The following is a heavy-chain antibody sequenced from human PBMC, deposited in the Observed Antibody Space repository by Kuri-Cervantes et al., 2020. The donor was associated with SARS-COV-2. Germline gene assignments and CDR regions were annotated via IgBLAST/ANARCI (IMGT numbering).Heavy chain of an antibody. J-gene: IGHJ6*03. D-gene: IGHD4-17*01. V-gene: IGHV4-59*11. Sequence: SETLSLTCTVSGGSISSHYWSWIRQPPGKGLEWIGYIYYSGSTNYNPSLKSRVTISVDTSSKQFSLHLGSVTAADTAVYYCARAYGFLRYIYYMDVWGRGTTVTVSS. CDR3: ARAYGFLRYIYYMDV. CDR2: IYYSGST. CDR1: GGSISSHY.